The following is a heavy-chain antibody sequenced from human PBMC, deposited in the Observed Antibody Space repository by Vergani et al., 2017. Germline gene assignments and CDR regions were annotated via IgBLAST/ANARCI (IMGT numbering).Heavy chain of an antibody. CDR3: ARDTNCSSTSCYFYYYYYGMDV. V-gene: IGHV1-46*01. Sequence: QVQLVQSGAEVGKPGASVKISCKASGYTFTAYYIHWVRQAPEQGLEWVGVISPDGFSTFYAQKFQGRVTITRDTSTSTVYVEVTSLRSDDTAVYYCARDTNCSSTSCYFYYYYYGMDVWGQGTTVTVSS. CDR1: GYTFTAYY. D-gene: IGHD2-2*01. J-gene: IGHJ6*02. CDR2: ISPDGFST.